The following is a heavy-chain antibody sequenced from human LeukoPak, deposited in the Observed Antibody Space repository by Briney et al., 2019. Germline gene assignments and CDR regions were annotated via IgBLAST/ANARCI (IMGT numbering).Heavy chain of an antibody. J-gene: IGHJ4*02. V-gene: IGHV4-59*01. D-gene: IGHD5-18*01. CDR2: IYYSGST. CDR1: GGSISSYY. CDR3: ARDRYSYGYDY. Sequence: PSETLSLTCTVSGGSISSYYWSWIRQPPGKGLEWIGYIYYSGSTNYNPSLKSRVTISVDTSKNQFSLKLSSVTAADTDVYYCARDRYSYGYDYWGQGTLVTVSS.